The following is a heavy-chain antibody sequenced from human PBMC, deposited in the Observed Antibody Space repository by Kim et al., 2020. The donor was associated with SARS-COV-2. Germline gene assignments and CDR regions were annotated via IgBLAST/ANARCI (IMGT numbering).Heavy chain of an antibody. CDR2: INYNGNT. Sequence: SETLSLTCSVSGVSVSSGSYYWSWIRQTPGKGLEWIGYINYNGNTNYNPSLKSRVRISLDTSKNQFSLTLSSVTAADTALYYCSRLIGGEFDPWGQGTLV. V-gene: IGHV4-61*01. CDR1: GVSVSSGSYY. D-gene: IGHD2-15*01. CDR3: SRLIGGEFDP. J-gene: IGHJ5*02.